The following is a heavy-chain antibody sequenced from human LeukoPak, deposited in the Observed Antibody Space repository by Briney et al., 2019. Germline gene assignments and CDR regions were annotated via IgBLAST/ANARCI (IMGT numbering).Heavy chain of an antibody. CDR3: ARGNYDDYYYYMDV. CDR1: GYTFTSYD. D-gene: IGHD4-11*01. CDR2: MNPNSGNT. V-gene: IGHV1-8*03. Sequence: ASVKVSCKASGYTFTSYDINWVRQATGQGLEWMGWMNPNSGNTGYAQKFQGRVTITRNTSISTAYMELSSLRSEDTAVYYCARGNYDDYYYYMDVWGKGTTVTISS. J-gene: IGHJ6*03.